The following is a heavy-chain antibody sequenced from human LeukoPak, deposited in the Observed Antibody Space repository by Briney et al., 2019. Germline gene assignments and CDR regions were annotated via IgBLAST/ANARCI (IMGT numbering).Heavy chain of an antibody. V-gene: IGHV1-18*01. CDR3: ARDDYYYDSSGYYFFDY. CDR2: ISAYNGNT. J-gene: IGHJ4*03. Sequence: GASVKVSCKASGYTFTSYGISWVRQAPGQGLEWMGWISAYNGNTNYAQKLQGRVTMTTDTSTSTAYMELRSLRSDDTAVYYCARDDYYYDSSGYYFFDYWGQGTTVTVSS. D-gene: IGHD3-22*01. CDR1: GYTFTSYG.